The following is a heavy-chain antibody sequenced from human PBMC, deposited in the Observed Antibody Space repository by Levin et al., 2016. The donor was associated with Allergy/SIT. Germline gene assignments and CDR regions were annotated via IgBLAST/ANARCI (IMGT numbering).Heavy chain of an antibody. J-gene: IGHJ6*02. V-gene: IGHV1-3*01. D-gene: IGHD2-15*01. CDR2: INGGNGNT. CDR3: ARVQQAVVVAATPYYYAMDV. Sequence: WVRQAPGQRLEWMGWINGGNGNTKYSQKFQGRVTITRDTSASTAYMELSSLRSEDTAVYFCARVQQAVVVAATPYYYAMDVWGQGTTVTVSS.